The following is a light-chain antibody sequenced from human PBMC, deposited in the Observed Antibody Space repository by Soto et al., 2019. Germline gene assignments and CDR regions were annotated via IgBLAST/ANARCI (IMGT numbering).Light chain of an antibody. CDR1: QSVSSN. V-gene: IGKV3-15*01. CDR2: GAS. Sequence: EIVMKQSPATLSVSTGERATLSCRASQSVSSNLAWYQQKPGQAPRLLIYGASTRATGIPARFSGSGSGTEFTLTISSLQSEDFAVYYCQQYNNWWTFGQGTKVDIK. CDR3: QQYNNWWT. J-gene: IGKJ1*01.